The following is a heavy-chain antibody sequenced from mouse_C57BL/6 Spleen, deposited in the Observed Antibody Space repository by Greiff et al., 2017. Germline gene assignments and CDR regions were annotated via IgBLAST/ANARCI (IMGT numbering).Heavy chain of an antibody. Sequence: DVKLQESGPELVKPGASVKMSCKASGYTFTDYNMHWVKQSHGKSLEWIGYINPNNGGTSYNQKFKGKATLTVNKSSSTAYMELRSLTSEDSAVYYCARERVTPRAMDYWGQGTSVTVSS. CDR3: ARERVTPRAMDY. D-gene: IGHD2-12*01. CDR2: INPNNGGT. V-gene: IGHV1-22*01. J-gene: IGHJ4*01. CDR1: GYTFTDYN.